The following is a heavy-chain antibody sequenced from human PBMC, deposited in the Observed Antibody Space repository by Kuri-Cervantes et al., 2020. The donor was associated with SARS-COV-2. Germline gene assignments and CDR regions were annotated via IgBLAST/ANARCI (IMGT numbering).Heavy chain of an antibody. CDR3: ARSYCGGDCYSFNAFDI. J-gene: IGHJ3*02. D-gene: IGHD2-21*02. V-gene: IGHV4-34*01. CDR2: INHSGTT. CDR1: GGSFSGYY. Sequence: SQTLSLTCAVYGGSFSGYYWTWIRQPPGKGLEWIGEINHSGTTNYNPSLKSRVTISVDTSKNQFSLKVSSVTAADTAVYYCARSYCGGDCYSFNAFDIWGQGTMVTVSS.